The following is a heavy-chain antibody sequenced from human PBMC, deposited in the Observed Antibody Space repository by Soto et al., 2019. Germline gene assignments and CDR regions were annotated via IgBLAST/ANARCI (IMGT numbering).Heavy chain of an antibody. D-gene: IGHD2-15*01. J-gene: IGHJ4*02. CDR1: GGSISSYY. CDR3: ARRLGRTFDY. V-gene: IGHV4-59*08. CDR2: IYYSGST. Sequence: PSETLSLTCTVSGGSISSYYWSWIRQPPGKGLEWIGYIYYSGSTNYNPSLKSRVTISVDTSKNQFSLKLSSVTAADTAVYYCARRLGRTFDYWGQGTLVTVSS.